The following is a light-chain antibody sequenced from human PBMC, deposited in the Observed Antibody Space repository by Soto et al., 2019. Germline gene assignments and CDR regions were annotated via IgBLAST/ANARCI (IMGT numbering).Light chain of an antibody. CDR3: AAWDDSLNGVV. CDR1: SFNIGNNA. V-gene: IGLV1-36*01. Sequence: QSALTQPPSVSEAPRQRVTISCSGSSFNIGNNAVNWYQQLPGKAPKLLIYYDDLLPSGVSDRFSGSKSGTSASLAISGLQSKDEAYYYCAAWDDSLNGVVFGGGTKLTVL. J-gene: IGLJ2*01. CDR2: YDD.